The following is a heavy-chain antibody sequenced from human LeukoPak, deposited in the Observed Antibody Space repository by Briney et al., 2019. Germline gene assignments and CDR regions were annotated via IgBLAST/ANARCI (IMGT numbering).Heavy chain of an antibody. D-gene: IGHD5/OR15-5a*01. CDR3: AGGAVYDEYYFDY. CDR2: ISGNGEYT. J-gene: IGHJ4*02. Sequence: GGSLRLSCAASGFSFSRYGMIWLRQAPGEGLEWVSAISGNGEYTYYADSVKGRVTISRYSSKNTMFLQMNTLTAEDAAVYFCAGGAVYDEYYFDYWGQGTLVTVSS. V-gene: IGHV3-23*01. CDR1: GFSFSRYG.